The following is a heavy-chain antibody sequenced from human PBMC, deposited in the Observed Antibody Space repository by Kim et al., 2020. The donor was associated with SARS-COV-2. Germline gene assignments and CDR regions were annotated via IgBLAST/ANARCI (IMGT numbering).Heavy chain of an antibody. CDR1: GFTFSSYA. CDR2: ISGSGGST. CDR3: AKVLHDWYYYGSGSYYYFDY. J-gene: IGHJ4*02. D-gene: IGHD3-10*01. V-gene: IGHV3-23*01. Sequence: GGSLRLSCAASGFTFSSYAMSWVRQAPGKGLEWVSAISGSGGSTYYADSVKGRFTISRDNSKNTLYLQMNSLRAEDTAVYYCAKVLHDWYYYGSGSYYYFDYWGQGTLVTVSS.